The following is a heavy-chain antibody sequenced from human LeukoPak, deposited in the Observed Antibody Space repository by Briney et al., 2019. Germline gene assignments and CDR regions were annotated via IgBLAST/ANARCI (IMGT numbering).Heavy chain of an antibody. CDR3: ARADTAMVTSYYYYMDV. V-gene: IGHV1-69*06. Sequence: ASVKVSCKASGGTFSSYAISWVRQAPGQGLEWMGGIIPIFGTANYAQKFQGRVTITADKSTSTAYMELSSLRSEDTAVYYCARADTAMVTSYYYYMDVWGKGTTVTVSS. CDR2: IIPIFGTA. J-gene: IGHJ6*03. D-gene: IGHD5-18*01. CDR1: GGTFSSYA.